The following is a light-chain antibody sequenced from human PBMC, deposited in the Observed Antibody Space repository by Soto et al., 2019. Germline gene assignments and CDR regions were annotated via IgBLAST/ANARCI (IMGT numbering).Light chain of an antibody. CDR2: LGS. CDR1: QILLPSNGYNY. V-gene: IGKV2-28*01. J-gene: IGKJ1*01. Sequence: DIVMTQSPLSRPVTHGEPASISFMSSQILLPSNGYNYLVWYLQKPGQSPHLLIYLGSYRASGVPDRFSGSGSGTDFTLKINRVEAEDVGVYYCMQALQTPRTFGLGTKVDNK. CDR3: MQALQTPRT.